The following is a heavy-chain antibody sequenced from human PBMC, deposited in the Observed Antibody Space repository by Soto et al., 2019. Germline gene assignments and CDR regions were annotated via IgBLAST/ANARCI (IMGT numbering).Heavy chain of an antibody. D-gene: IGHD3-9*01. CDR2: IFYSGST. CDR3: ARQRTTGDTDWWFDP. J-gene: IGHJ5*02. Sequence: SETLSLTCSVSGGSISTSRSYWAWIRQPPGKGLEWLANIFYSGSTFYNPSLASRVSVSVDTSKNEFSLKLRSVTAADTAVYYCARQRTTGDTDWWFDPGGQGTLVTVSS. CDR1: GGSISTSRSY. V-gene: IGHV4-39*01.